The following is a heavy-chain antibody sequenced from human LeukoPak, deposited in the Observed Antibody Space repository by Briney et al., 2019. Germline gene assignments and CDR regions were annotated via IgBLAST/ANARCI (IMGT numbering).Heavy chain of an antibody. CDR3: ARSALGYSSGWFYFDY. V-gene: IGHV3-53*01. CDR2: IYSGGST. Sequence: PGGSLRLSCAASGFTVSSNYMSWVRQAPGKGLEWVSVIYSGGSTYYADSVKGRFTISRDNSKNTLYLQMNSLRAEDTAVYYCARSALGYSSGWFYFDYWGQGILVTVSS. CDR1: GFTVSSNY. J-gene: IGHJ4*02. D-gene: IGHD6-19*01.